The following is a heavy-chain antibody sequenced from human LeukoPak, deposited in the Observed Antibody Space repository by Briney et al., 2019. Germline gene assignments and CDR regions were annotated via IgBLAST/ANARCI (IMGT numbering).Heavy chain of an antibody. CDR2: ITTSSSYI. V-gene: IGHV3-21*01. CDR3: AKTPGYCSSTSCLPLFDY. CDR1: GFTFRSYA. Sequence: GGSLRLSCAASGFTFRSYAMNWVRQAPGKGLEWVSSITTSSSYIYYADSVKGRFTISRDDAKNSLYLQMNSLRAEDTAVYYCAKTPGYCSSTSCLPLFDYWGQGTLVTVSS. D-gene: IGHD2-2*01. J-gene: IGHJ4*02.